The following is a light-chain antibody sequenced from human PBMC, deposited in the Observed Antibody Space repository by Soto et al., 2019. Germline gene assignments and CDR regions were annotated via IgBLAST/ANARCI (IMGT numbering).Light chain of an antibody. V-gene: IGLV2-18*02. CDR2: DVS. CDR3: TSYATGSAYV. Sequence: QSVLAQPPSVSGSPGQSVPISCTGTSSDVGGYNRVSWYQQPPGKAPKLLIYDVSNRPSGGSTRFSGSKSGNTASLTISGLQAEDEADYYCTSYATGSAYVFGPGTKAPS. J-gene: IGLJ1*01. CDR1: SSDVGGYNR.